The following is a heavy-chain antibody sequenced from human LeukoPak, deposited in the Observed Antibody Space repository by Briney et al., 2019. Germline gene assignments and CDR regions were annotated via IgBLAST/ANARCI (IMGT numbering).Heavy chain of an antibody. J-gene: IGHJ4*02. CDR1: GFTVSSNY. CDR3: ARDRHYYDSSGYYEDY. V-gene: IGHV3-66*01. D-gene: IGHD3-22*01. CDR2: IYSGGST. Sequence: QAGGSLRLSCAASGFTVSSNYMSWVRQAPGKGLEWVSVIYSGGSTYYADSVKGRFTISRDNSKNTLYLQMNSLRAEDTAVYYCARDRHYYDSSGYYEDYWGQGTLVTVSS.